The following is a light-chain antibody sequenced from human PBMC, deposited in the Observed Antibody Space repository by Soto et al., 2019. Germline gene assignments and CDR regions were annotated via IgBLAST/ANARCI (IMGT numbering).Light chain of an antibody. J-gene: IGLJ2*01. CDR2: EVS. CDR1: SSDVGAYNF. V-gene: IGLV2-14*01. CDR3: SSYATSTTLI. Sequence: QSALTQPASVSGSPGQSITISCTGTSSDVGAYNFVSWYQQHPGKAPKLMISEVSNRPSGVSNRFSGSKSGNTASLTISGLQAEDEADYYCSSYATSTTLIFGGGTQLTVL.